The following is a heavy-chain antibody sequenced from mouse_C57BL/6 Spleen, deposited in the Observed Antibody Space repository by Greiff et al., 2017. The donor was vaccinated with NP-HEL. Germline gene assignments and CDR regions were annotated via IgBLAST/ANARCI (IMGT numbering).Heavy chain of an antibody. CDR3: ARDYDGYYFDY. CDR1: GYTFTSYW. CDR2: IYPSDSET. V-gene: IGHV1-61*01. J-gene: IGHJ2*01. Sequence: QVQLKQPGAELVRPGSSVKLSCKASGYTFTSYWMDWVKQRPGQGLEWIGNIYPSDSETHYNQKFKDKATLTVDKSSSTAYMQLSSLTSEDSAVYYCARDYDGYYFDYWGQGTTLTVSS. D-gene: IGHD1-2*01.